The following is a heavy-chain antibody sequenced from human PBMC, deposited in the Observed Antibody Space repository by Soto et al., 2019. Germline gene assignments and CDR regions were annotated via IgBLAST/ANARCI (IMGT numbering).Heavy chain of an antibody. D-gene: IGHD6-13*01. V-gene: IGHV3-23*01. J-gene: IGHJ4*02. Sequence: EMQLLESGGGLVQPGGSLRLSCAASGFTFSSYAMSWVRQAPGKGLEWVSAISGSGGSTYYADSVKGRFTISRDNSKNTLYLQMNSLRAEDTAVYYCARRGSSWFYFDYWGQGTLVTVSS. CDR2: ISGSGGST. CDR3: ARRGSSWFYFDY. CDR1: GFTFSSYA.